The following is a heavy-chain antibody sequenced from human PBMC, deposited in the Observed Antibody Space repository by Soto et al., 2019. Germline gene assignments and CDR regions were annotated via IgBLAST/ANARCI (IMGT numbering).Heavy chain of an antibody. Sequence: EVQLVESGGGLVQPGGSLRLSCAASGFTFSDHYMDWVRQPPGKGLEGVGRIRKKANSYTTEYAASVKGRFTISRDDSKNSLYLQMNSLKAEDTAVYYCARVVIVATSYYFDYWGQGTLVTVSS. CDR3: ARVVIVATSYYFDY. V-gene: IGHV3-72*01. CDR1: GFTFSDHY. D-gene: IGHD5-12*01. J-gene: IGHJ4*02. CDR2: IRKKANSYTT.